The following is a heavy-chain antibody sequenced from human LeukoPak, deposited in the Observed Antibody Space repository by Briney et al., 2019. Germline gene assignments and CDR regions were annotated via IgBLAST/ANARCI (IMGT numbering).Heavy chain of an antibody. Sequence: ASVKVSCKASGYTFTGYYMHWVRQAPGQGLEWMGWINPNSGGTNYAQKFQGRVTMTRDTSISTAYMELSRLRSDDTAVYYCARDGGIVGATGDDAFDIWGQGTMVTVSS. CDR3: ARDGGIVGATGDDAFDI. CDR1: GYTFTGYY. D-gene: IGHD1-26*01. CDR2: INPNSGGT. V-gene: IGHV1-2*02. J-gene: IGHJ3*02.